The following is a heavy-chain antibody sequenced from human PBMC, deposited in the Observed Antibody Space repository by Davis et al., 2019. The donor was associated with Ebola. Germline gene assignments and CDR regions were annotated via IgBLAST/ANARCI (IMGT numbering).Heavy chain of an antibody. D-gene: IGHD6-6*01. CDR2: IKSKSAGGTT. V-gene: IGHV3-15*01. CDR3: TTDRGIAVRPLFDC. CDR1: GFTFSSYS. J-gene: IGHJ4*02. Sequence: GESLKISCAASGFTFSSYSMNWVRQAPGKGLEWVGRIKSKSAGGTTDHAPPVRGRFIISRDESRNTLYLQMTSLRTEDTAVYFCTTDRGIAVRPLFDCWGQGTLVTVSS.